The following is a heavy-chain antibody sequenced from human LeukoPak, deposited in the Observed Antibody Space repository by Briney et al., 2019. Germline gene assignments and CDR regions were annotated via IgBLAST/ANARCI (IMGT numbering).Heavy chain of an antibody. Sequence: ASVKVSCKASGYTFTNYGISWVRQAPGQGLEWMGWISNYNGHTNYAEKLQGRVTMTTDTSTSTVYMELRSLRYDDTAVYYCAAVAGLGNAFDIWGQGTMVTVSS. CDR1: GYTFTNYG. V-gene: IGHV1-18*01. J-gene: IGHJ3*02. D-gene: IGHD6-19*01. CDR2: ISNYNGHT. CDR3: AAVAGLGNAFDI.